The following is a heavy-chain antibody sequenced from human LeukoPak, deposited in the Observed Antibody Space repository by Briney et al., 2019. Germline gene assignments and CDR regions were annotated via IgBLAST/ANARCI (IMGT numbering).Heavy chain of an antibody. D-gene: IGHD1-20*01. CDR3: ARAGWIITSAFDY. J-gene: IGHJ4*02. CDR2: IYHTGSA. V-gene: IGHV4-38-2*01. Sequence: SETLSLTCGVSGYSISRGYFWAWVRHSPGKGLEWIATIYHTGSAYYNPSLESRVTISADTSKNEFSLNLKSVTAADTAVYFCARAGWIITSAFDYWGQGTLVTVSS. CDR1: GYSISRGYF.